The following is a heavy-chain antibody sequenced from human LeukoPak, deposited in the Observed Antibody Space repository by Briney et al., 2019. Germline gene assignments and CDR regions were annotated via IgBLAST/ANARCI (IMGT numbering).Heavy chain of an antibody. CDR2: IYYSGST. J-gene: IGHJ4*02. V-gene: IGHV4-39*01. Sequence: SSETLSLTCTVSGGSISSSSYYWGWIRQPPGKGLEWIGSIYYSGSTYYNPSLKSRVTISVDTSKDQFSLKLSSVTAADTAVYYCARGRSYHGPYFDYWGQGTLVTVSS. CDR1: GGSISSSSYY. CDR3: ARGRSYHGPYFDY. D-gene: IGHD3-16*02.